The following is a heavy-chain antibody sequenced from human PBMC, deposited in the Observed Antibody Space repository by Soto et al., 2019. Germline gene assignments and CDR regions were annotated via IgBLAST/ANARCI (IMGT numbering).Heavy chain of an antibody. CDR2: ISAGGGNT. CDR3: AQTTPSIHWFDP. D-gene: IGHD1-1*01. J-gene: IGHJ5*02. Sequence: EVQLLESGGGLVQPGGSLRLSCAASGFTFSSYAMSWVRQAPGKGLEWVSAISAGGGNTYYRDSVKGRFTISRDNSKNTLYLQMNSQRAEDTAVYFCAQTTPSIHWFDPWGQGTLVTVSS. CDR1: GFTFSSYA. V-gene: IGHV3-23*01.